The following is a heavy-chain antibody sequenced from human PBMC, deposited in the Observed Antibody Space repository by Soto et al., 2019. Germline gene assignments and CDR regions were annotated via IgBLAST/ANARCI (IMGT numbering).Heavy chain of an antibody. CDR1: GYTFTTYD. V-gene: IGHV1-3*01. CDR2: INAGNGNT. D-gene: IGHD2-15*01. J-gene: IGHJ6*02. CDR3: AKEQSRRGWSYGMDV. Sequence: QVQLVQSGAEVKKPGASVKVSCKASGYTFTTYDINWVRQAPGQGLEWMGWINAGNGNTRLSQKFQGRVTISRDTSASTAYMEVSSLMSEDTAVYDCAKEQSRRGWSYGMDVWGQGTMVIVSS.